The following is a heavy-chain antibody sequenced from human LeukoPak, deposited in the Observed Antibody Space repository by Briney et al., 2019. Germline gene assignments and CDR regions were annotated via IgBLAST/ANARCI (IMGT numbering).Heavy chain of an antibody. CDR3: AKDSDYSNFDY. V-gene: IGHV3-23*01. D-gene: IGHD4-11*01. Sequence: GGSLRLSCAASGFPFSNYAMSWVRQAPGKGLEWVSAISGSGGSTYYADSVKGRFTISRDNSKNTLYLQMNSLRAEDTAVYYCAKDSDYSNFDYWGQGTLVTVSS. CDR2: ISGSGGST. J-gene: IGHJ4*02. CDR1: GFPFSNYA.